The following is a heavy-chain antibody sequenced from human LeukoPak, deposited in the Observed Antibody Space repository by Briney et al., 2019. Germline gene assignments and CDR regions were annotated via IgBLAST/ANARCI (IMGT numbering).Heavy chain of an antibody. V-gene: IGHV1-2*02. D-gene: IGHD3-10*01. CDR2: INPNSGGT. J-gene: IGHJ3*02. CDR1: GYTFTGYY. CDR3: ARDRNYYDAFDI. Sequence: ASVKVSCKASGYTFTGYYMHWVRQASGQGLEWMGWINPNSGGTNYAQKFQGRVTMTRDTSISTAYMELSRLRSDDTAVYYCARDRNYYDAFDIWGQGTMVTVSS.